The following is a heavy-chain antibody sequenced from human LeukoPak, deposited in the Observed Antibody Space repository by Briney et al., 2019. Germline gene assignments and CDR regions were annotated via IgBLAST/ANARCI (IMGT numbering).Heavy chain of an antibody. Sequence: GGSLRLSCAASGFTFDDYAMHWVRQAPGKGLEWVSGISWNSGSIGYADSVKGRFTISRGNAKNSLYLQMNSLRAEDTALYYCAKSLGGSGSYYSLLDAFDIWGQGTMVTVSS. CDR3: AKSLGGSGSYYSLLDAFDI. D-gene: IGHD3-10*01. CDR1: GFTFDDYA. CDR2: ISWNSGSI. J-gene: IGHJ3*02. V-gene: IGHV3-9*01.